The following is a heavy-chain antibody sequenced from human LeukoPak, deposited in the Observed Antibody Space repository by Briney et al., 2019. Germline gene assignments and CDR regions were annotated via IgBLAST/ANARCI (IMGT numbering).Heavy chain of an antibody. V-gene: IGHV4-4*02. J-gene: IGHJ4*02. D-gene: IGHD1-26*01. CDR1: GFTFSSYSM. Sequence: GSLRLSCAASGFTFSSYSMNWVRQAPGKGLEWIGEIYHSGSTNYNPSLKSRVTISVDKSKNQFSLKLSSVTAADTAVYYCARLVGATAFDYWGQGTLVTVSS. CDR3: ARLVGATAFDY. CDR2: IYHSGST.